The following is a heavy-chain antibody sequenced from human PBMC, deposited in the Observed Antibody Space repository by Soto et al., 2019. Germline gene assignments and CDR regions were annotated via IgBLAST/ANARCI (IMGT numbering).Heavy chain of an antibody. CDR1: GGSISSGDYY. D-gene: IGHD3-10*01. CDR3: ARVPSAGSRFGTPRNWFDP. J-gene: IGHJ5*02. Sequence: TSETLSLTCTVSGGSISSGDYYWSWIRQPPGKGLEWIGYIYYSGSTYYNPSLKSRVTISVDTSKNQFSLKLSSVTAADTAVYYCARVPSAGSRFGTPRNWFDPWGQGTLVTVSS. V-gene: IGHV4-30-4*01. CDR2: IYYSGST.